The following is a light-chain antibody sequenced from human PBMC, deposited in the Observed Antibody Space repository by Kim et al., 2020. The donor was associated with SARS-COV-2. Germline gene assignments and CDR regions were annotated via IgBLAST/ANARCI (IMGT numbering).Light chain of an antibody. CDR3: SSFSVTSTLV. Sequence: GQSITISCTGTSSDIGGYTFVSWYQQHPDKAPKLIVFDVTNRPSGVSNRFSGSKSGNTASLTISGLQAEDEADYSCSSFSVTSTLVFGGGTQLTVL. CDR1: SSDIGGYTF. CDR2: DVT. V-gene: IGLV2-14*03. J-gene: IGLJ3*02.